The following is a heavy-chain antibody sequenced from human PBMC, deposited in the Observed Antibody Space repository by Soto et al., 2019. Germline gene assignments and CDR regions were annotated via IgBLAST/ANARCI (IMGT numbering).Heavy chain of an antibody. CDR2: IDPSDSYT. CDR1: GYSFTSYW. V-gene: IGHV5-10-1*01. J-gene: IGHJ6*02. Sequence: PGESLKISCKGSGYSFTSYWISWVRQMPGKGLEWMGRIDPSDSYTNYSPSFQGHVTISADKSISTAYLQWSSLKASDTAMYYCARQGMITRPDYYYGMDVWGRGTTVTVSS. D-gene: IGHD3-16*01. CDR3: ARQGMITRPDYYYGMDV.